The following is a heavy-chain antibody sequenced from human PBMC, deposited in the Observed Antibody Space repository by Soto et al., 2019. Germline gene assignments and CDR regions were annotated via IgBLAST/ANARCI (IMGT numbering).Heavy chain of an antibody. J-gene: IGHJ5*02. CDR3: ARNVDYFDP. CDR2: INTGNGNT. CDR1: GYTFPRYA. D-gene: IGHD4-17*01. Sequence: QVQLVQSGAEVKKPGASVKVSCKASGYTFPRYAMHWVRPAPGQGLEWMGWINTGNGNTHYSQKFQGRVTFTRDASATTAYMELSSLTSEDTAVYYCARNVDYFDPWGQGTLVTVSS. V-gene: IGHV1-3*04.